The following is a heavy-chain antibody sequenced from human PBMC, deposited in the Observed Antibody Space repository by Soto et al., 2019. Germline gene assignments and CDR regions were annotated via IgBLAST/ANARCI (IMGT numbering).Heavy chain of an antibody. D-gene: IGHD6-19*01. Sequence: ASVKVSCKASGYTFTSYAMNWVRQAPGQGLEWMGWINTNTGNPTYAQGFTGRFVFSLDTSVSTAYLQICSLKAEHTAVYYCARDPLYSSGWYRYYYYYGMDVWGQGTTVTVSS. CDR2: INTNTGNP. CDR1: GYTFTSYA. CDR3: ARDPLYSSGWYRYYYYYGMDV. J-gene: IGHJ6*02. V-gene: IGHV7-4-1*01.